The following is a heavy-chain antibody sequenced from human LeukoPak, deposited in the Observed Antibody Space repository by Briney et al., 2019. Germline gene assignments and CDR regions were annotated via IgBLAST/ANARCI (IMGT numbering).Heavy chain of an antibody. CDR3: ARGYGSGSYYHY. CDR1: GGSFSGYY. D-gene: IGHD3-10*01. Sequence: PSEALSLTCAVYGGSFSGYYWSWIRQPPGKGLEWIGEINRSGSTSYNPALKSRVTILVDTSKNQFSLKLSSVTAADTAVYYCARGYGSGSYYHYWGQGTLVTVSS. CDR2: INRSGST. V-gene: IGHV4-34*01. J-gene: IGHJ4*02.